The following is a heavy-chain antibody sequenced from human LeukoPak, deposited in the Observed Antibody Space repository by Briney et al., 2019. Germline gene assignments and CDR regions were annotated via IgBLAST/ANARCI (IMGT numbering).Heavy chain of an antibody. Sequence: ASVKVSCKASGYTFTSYAMHWVRQAPGQRLEWMGWINAGNGNTKYSQKFQGRVTITRDTSASTAYMKLSSLRSEDTAVYYCARDSDIVVVPAAMGIPFDYWGQGTLVTVSS. CDR2: INAGNGNT. CDR1: GYTFTSYA. V-gene: IGHV1-3*01. J-gene: IGHJ4*02. CDR3: ARDSDIVVVPAAMGIPFDY. D-gene: IGHD2-2*01.